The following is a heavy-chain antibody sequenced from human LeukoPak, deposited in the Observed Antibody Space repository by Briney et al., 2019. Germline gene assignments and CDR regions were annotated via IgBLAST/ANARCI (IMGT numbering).Heavy chain of an antibody. CDR3: ARGPDSSGHYWGGAFEI. Sequence: PSETLSLTCAVYGGSFSGYYWSWIRQPPGKGLEWIGEINHSGSTYYNPSLKSRVTISVDTSKNQFSLKLSSVTAADTAVYYCARGPDSSGHYWGGAFEIWGQGTMVTVSS. V-gene: IGHV4-34*01. CDR2: INHSGST. J-gene: IGHJ3*02. CDR1: GGSFSGYY. D-gene: IGHD3-22*01.